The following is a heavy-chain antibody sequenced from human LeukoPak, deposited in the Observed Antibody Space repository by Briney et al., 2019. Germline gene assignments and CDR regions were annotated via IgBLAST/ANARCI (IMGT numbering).Heavy chain of an antibody. CDR2: INHSGST. D-gene: IGHD6-13*01. CDR1: GGSFSGYY. V-gene: IGHV4-34*01. CDR3: ARGSLYSRSWYGAFDI. Sequence: SETLSLTCAVYGGSFSGYYWSWIRQPPGKGLEWIGEINHSGSTNYNPSLKSRVTISVDTSKNQFSLKLSSVTAADTAVYYCARGSLYSRSWYGAFDIWGQGTMVTVSS. J-gene: IGHJ3*02.